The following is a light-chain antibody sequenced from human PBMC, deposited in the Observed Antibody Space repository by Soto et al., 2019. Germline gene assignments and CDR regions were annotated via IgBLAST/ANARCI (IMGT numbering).Light chain of an antibody. V-gene: IGKV3-15*01. CDR1: QSVSSSY. CDR2: GAS. J-gene: IGKJ4*01. CDR3: QQYNNWPSLT. Sequence: TQCPGTLSLSPGERATLSCRASQSVSSSYLAWYQQKPGQAARLLIYGASTRATRIPVRFSGSVSGTEFTLTITSLQSEDVAVYYCQQYNNWPSLTFGGGTKVDIK.